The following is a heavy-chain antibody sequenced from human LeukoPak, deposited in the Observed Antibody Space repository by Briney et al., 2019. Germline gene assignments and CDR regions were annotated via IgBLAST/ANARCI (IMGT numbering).Heavy chain of an antibody. CDR2: IKTDASEK. J-gene: IGHJ1*01. Sequence: GGSLRLSCETSGFIFSNSWMTWVRQAPGKGLEWVANIKTDASEKYYADSVKGRFTISRDNAKNSLYLQMNSLRAEDTAVYYCATYSTRNAREFQSWGQGTLVTVSS. V-gene: IGHV3-7*01. CDR1: GFIFSNSW. CDR3: ATYSTRNAREFQS. D-gene: IGHD4-11*01.